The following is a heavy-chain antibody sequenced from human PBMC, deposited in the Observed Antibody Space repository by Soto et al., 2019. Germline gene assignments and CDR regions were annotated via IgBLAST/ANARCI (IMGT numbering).Heavy chain of an antibody. V-gene: IGHV1-69*06. D-gene: IGHD2-2*02. Sequence: ASVNVSCKPSGGTFSSYSISWVRQAPGQGLECMGGIIPIFGTANYAQKFQGRVTITADKSTSTAYMELSSLRSEDTAVYYCARDVVVVPAAIGQKYYYYGMDVWGQGTTVTVSS. J-gene: IGHJ6*02. CDR3: ARDVVVVPAAIGQKYYYYGMDV. CDR2: IIPIFGTA. CDR1: GGTFSSYS.